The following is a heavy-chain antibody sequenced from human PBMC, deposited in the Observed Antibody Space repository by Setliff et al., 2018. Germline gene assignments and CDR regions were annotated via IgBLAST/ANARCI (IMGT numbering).Heavy chain of an antibody. J-gene: IGHJ5*02. CDR2: INPNRGAT. CDR3: ARDITMGENWFDP. D-gene: IGHD3-10*01. Sequence: GASVKVSCKTSGYTFSDYYVHWVRQAPGQGLEWMGWINPNRGATNFARRFEGRVTLTRDTSINTAYMELSSLRSEDTAVYYCARDITMGENWFDPWGQGTLVTVSS. V-gene: IGHV1-2*02. CDR1: GYTFSDYY.